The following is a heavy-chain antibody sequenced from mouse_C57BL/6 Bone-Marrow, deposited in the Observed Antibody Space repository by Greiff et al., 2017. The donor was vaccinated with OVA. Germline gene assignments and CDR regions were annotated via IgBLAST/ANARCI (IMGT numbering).Heavy chain of an antibody. CDR2: IYWDDDK. CDR3: ARSNLLLRIHWYFDV. CDR1: GFSLSTSGMG. J-gene: IGHJ1*03. D-gene: IGHD1-1*01. Sequence: QVTLKESGPGILQSSQTLSLTCSFSGFSLSTSGMGVSWIRQPSGKGLEWLAHIYWDDDKRYNPSLKSRLTISKDTSRNQVFLKITSVDTADTATYYCARSNLLLRIHWYFDVWGTGTTVTVSS. V-gene: IGHV8-12*01.